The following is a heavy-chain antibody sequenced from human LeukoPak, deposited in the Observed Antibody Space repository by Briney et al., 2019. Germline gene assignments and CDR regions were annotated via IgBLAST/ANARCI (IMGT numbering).Heavy chain of an antibody. Sequence: PSETLSLTCTVSGGSISSSSYYWSWIRQPPGKGLEWIGYIYYSGSTNYNPSLKSRVTISVDTSKNQFSLKLSSVTAADTAVYYCARDRRTGSYCSGGSCYSDYYGMDVWGQGTTVTVSS. CDR2: IYYSGST. CDR3: ARDRRTGSYCSGGSCYSDYYGMDV. CDR1: GGSISSSSYY. J-gene: IGHJ6*02. V-gene: IGHV4-61*01. D-gene: IGHD2-15*01.